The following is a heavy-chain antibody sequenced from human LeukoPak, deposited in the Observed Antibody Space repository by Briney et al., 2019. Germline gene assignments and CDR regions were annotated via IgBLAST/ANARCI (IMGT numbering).Heavy chain of an antibody. V-gene: IGHV3-30*02. Sequence: PGGSLRLSCAASGFMFSSYWMTWVRQAPGKGLEWVAFIRYDGSNKYYADSVKGRFTISRDNSKNTLYLQMNSLRAEDTAVYYCAKVPPQGPGGIYYYYYMDVWGKGTTVTVSS. J-gene: IGHJ6*03. CDR1: GFMFSSYW. CDR3: AKVPPQGPGGIYYYYYMDV. CDR2: IRYDGSNK. D-gene: IGHD7-27*01.